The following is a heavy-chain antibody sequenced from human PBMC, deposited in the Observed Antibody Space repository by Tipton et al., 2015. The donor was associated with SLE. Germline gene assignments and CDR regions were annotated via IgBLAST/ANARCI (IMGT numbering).Heavy chain of an antibody. V-gene: IGHV4-38-2*01. CDR1: GYSISSGYY. CDR3: ASGSVGAWRWFDP. Sequence: TLSLTCAVSGYSISSGYYWGWIRQPPGKWLVWIGSIYHSGSTYYNPSLKSRVTISVDTSKNQFSLKMSSVTAADTAVYYCASGSVGAWRWFDPWGQGTLVTVSS. CDR2: IYHSGST. J-gene: IGHJ5*02. D-gene: IGHD3-10*01.